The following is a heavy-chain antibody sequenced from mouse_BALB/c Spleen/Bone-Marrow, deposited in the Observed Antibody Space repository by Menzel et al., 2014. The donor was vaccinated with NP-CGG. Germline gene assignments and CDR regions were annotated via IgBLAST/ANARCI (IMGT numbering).Heavy chain of an antibody. CDR1: GYTFTDYE. J-gene: IGHJ3*01. D-gene: IGHD4-1*01. Sequence: QVQLQQSGAELVRPGASVTLSCKASGYTFTDYEMHWVEQTPVHGLEWIGAIDPETGGTAYNQKLKGKATLTADKSSSTAYMELRSLTSEDSAVYYCTRSETGPFAYWGQGTLVTVSA. V-gene: IGHV1-15*01. CDR2: IDPETGGT. CDR3: TRSETGPFAY.